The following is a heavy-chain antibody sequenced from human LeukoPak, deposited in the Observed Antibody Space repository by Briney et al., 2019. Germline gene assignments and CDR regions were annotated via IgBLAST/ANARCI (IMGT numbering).Heavy chain of an antibody. CDR2: ISAYNGNT. D-gene: IGHD2-2*01. CDR3: ARDYCSSTSCYFDY. CDR1: GYTFTSYG. V-gene: IGHV1-18*01. J-gene: IGHJ4*02. Sequence: GASVKVSCKASGYTFTSYGISWVRQAPGQGLEWMGWISAYNGNTNYALKLQGRVTMTTDTSTSTAYMELRSLRSDDTAVYYCARDYCSSTSCYFDYWGQGTLVTVSS.